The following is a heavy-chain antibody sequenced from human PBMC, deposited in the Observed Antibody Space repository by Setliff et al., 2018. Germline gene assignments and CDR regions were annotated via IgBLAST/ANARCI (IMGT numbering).Heavy chain of an antibody. CDR1: GDSFRRHA. CDR2: IIPIFPSP. CDR3: ARSRGTWGTSFGY. V-gene: IGHV1-69*13. D-gene: IGHD3-16*01. Sequence: GASVKVSCKTSGDSFRRHAISWVRQAPGQGLEWMGGIIPIFPSPKYAQKFQGRVTITADESTSTAYMELSSLRFEDTAVYYCARSRGTWGTSFGYWGLGTLVTVS. J-gene: IGHJ4*02.